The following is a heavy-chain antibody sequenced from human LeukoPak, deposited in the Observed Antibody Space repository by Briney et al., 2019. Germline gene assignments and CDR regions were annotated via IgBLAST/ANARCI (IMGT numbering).Heavy chain of an antibody. CDR3: ARADSGRVYFDY. J-gene: IGHJ4*02. CDR2: IYSGGST. D-gene: IGHD2-15*01. Sequence: GGSLRLSCAASGFTVSSNYMSWVRQAPGKGLEWVSVIYSGGSTYYADSVKGRFTISRDNSKNTLYLQMNSLRAEDTAVYYCARADSGRVYFDYWGQGTLVTVSS. CDR1: GFTVSSNY. V-gene: IGHV3-53*01.